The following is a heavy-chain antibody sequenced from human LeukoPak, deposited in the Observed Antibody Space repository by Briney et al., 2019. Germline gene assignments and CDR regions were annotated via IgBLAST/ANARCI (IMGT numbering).Heavy chain of an antibody. CDR3: ARGDAFDI. CDR2: KNSNSGNT. Sequence: ASVKVFCNASEYTFTSYDINRVRHATGQGLEWMGWKNSNSGNTGYAQKFQGRVTITRNTSISTAYMELSSLRSEDTAVYHCARGDAFDIWGQGTMVTVSS. J-gene: IGHJ3*02. CDR1: EYTFTSYD. V-gene: IGHV1-8*01.